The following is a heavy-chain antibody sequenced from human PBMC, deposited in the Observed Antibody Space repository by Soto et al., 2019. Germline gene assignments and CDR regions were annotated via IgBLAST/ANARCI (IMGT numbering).Heavy chain of an antibody. CDR2: INSDGSVT. J-gene: IGHJ5*02. CDR3: ARTIVDGMAGFGP. V-gene: IGHV3-74*01. CDR1: GFTFSSYW. Sequence: GGSLRLSCAASGFTFSSYWMHWVRQAPGKGLVWVSRINSDGSVTIYSDSLKGRFNISKDSARNTPFLQMNYLTGEDTAVYYCARTIVDGMAGFGPWGQGTLVTVSS. D-gene: IGHD2-15*01.